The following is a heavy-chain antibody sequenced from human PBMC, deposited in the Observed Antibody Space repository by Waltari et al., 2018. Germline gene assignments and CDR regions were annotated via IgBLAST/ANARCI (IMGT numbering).Heavy chain of an antibody. CDR3: ASNSGSYFRRWWFDP. D-gene: IGHD3-10*01. CDR1: GWSFSGYY. V-gene: IGHV4-34*01. J-gene: IGHJ5*02. Sequence: QVQLQQWGAGLLKPSETLSLTCAVYGWSFSGYYWSWIRQTPGKGLEWIGVINHSGSTNYNPSLKSRVTISVDTSKNQFSLKLSSVTAADTAVYYCASNSGSYFRRWWFDPWGQGTLVTVSS. CDR2: INHSGST.